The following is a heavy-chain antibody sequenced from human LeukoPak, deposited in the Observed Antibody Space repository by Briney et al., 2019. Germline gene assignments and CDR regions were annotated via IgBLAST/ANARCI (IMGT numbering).Heavy chain of an antibody. V-gene: IGHV1-69*13. CDR1: GGTFSSYA. Sequence: ASVKVSCKASGGTFSSYAISWVRQAPGQGLEWMGRIIPIFGTANYAQKFQGRVTITADESTSTAYMELSSLRSEDTAVYYCARGGRCDSSGYYCIYWGQGTLVTVSS. CDR2: IIPIFGTA. D-gene: IGHD3-22*01. J-gene: IGHJ4*02. CDR3: ARGGRCDSSGYYCIY.